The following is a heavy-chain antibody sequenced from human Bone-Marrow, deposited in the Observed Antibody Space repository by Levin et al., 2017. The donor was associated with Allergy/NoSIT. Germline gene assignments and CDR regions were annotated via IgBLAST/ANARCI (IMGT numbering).Heavy chain of an antibody. J-gene: IGHJ2*01. CDR3: ARDCVAAAGYWYFDL. V-gene: IGHV1-69*01. Sequence: KISCKASGGTFSSYAISWVRQAPGQGLEWMGGIIPIFGTANYAQKFQGRVTITADESTSTAYMELSSLRSEDTAVYYCARDCVAAAGYWYFDLWGRGTLVTVSS. D-gene: IGHD6-13*01. CDR2: IIPIFGTA. CDR1: GGTFSSYA.